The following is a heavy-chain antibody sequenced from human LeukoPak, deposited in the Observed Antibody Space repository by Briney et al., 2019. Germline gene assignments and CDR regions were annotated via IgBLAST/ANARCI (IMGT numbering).Heavy chain of an antibody. CDR2: ISGSGGST. V-gene: IGHV3-23*01. J-gene: IGHJ6*02. D-gene: IGHD1-7*01. CDR1: GFTFSSYA. Sequence: GGSLRLSCAASGFTFSSYAMSWVRQAPGKGLEWVSAISGSGGSTYYADSVKGRFTISRDNSKYTLYLQMNSLRVDDTAVYYCARGQSGTTVYYGMDVSGQGTTVTVSS. CDR3: ARGQSGTTVYYGMDV.